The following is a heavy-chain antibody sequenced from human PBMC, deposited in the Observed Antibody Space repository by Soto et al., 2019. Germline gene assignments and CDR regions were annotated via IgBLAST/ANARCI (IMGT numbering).Heavy chain of an antibody. V-gene: IGHV4-4*07. J-gene: IGHJ6*02. D-gene: IGHD2-2*02. Sequence: LSLMFTCSGSSVNAYAWRCIPSSAWRGLEWIGRIYTSASTNYSPSLKGRVTLSVDTSKNQVSLKLTSVTAADTAIYYCAKDREEGYNFYYGMDVWGQGATVTVSS. CDR1: GSSVNAYA. CDR2: IYTSAST. CDR3: AKDREEGYNFYYGMDV.